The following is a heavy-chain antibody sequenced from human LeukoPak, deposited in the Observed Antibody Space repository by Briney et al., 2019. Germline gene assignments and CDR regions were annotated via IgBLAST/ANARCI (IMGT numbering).Heavy chain of an antibody. V-gene: IGHV1-18*01. CDR3: ARDSTVLSY. CDR2: ISAYNGNT. D-gene: IGHD1-14*01. J-gene: IGHJ4*02. CDR1: GGTLSSYT. Sequence: ASVKVSCKASGGTLSSYTITWVRQAPGQGLEWMGWISAYNGNTNYAQKLQGRVTMTTDTSTSTAYMELRSLRSDDTAVYYCARDSTVLSYWGQGTLVTVSS.